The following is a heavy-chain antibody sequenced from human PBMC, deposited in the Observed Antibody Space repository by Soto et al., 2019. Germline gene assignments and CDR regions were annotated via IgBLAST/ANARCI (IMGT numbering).Heavy chain of an antibody. Sequence: QVHLVQSGAEVKKPGDSVTVSCTASGYLFTTSGISWVRPAPGQGLEWKGWLSAYNGNTNYAQKFQGRVTMTTDAATNTAYMDLRSLRSDDTAVYYCAIWARVLPNDYCGQGTLVTVSS. J-gene: IGHJ4*02. CDR2: LSAYNGNT. CDR3: AIWARVLPNDY. CDR1: GYLFTTSG. D-gene: IGHD3-10*01. V-gene: IGHV1-18*01.